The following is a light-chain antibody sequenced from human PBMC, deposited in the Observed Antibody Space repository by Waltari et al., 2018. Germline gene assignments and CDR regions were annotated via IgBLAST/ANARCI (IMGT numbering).Light chain of an antibody. CDR2: GAS. CDR1: QSVRTN. Sequence: ILMTQSPATLSVSPGERATLSCRASQSVRTNLAWYQQKPGQAPRLLLYGASTRATGIPARFTGSGSGTEFTLTISSLQSEDFAVYYCQQYNYWPPLTFGGGTKVEIK. V-gene: IGKV3-15*01. J-gene: IGKJ4*01. CDR3: QQYNYWPPLT.